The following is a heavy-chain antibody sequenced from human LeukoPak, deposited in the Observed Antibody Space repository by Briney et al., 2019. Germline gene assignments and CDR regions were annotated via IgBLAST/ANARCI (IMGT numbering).Heavy chain of an antibody. V-gene: IGHV4-39*07. CDR3: ARGLPYTIFGVVSKADWFDP. Sequence: PSETLSLTCTVSGGSISSSSYYWGWIRQPPGKGLEWIGEINHSGSTNYNPSLKSRVTISVDTSKNQFSLKLSSVTAADTAVYYCARGLPYTIFGVVSKADWFDPWGQGTLVTVSS. J-gene: IGHJ5*02. CDR2: INHSGST. CDR1: GGSISSSSYY. D-gene: IGHD3-3*01.